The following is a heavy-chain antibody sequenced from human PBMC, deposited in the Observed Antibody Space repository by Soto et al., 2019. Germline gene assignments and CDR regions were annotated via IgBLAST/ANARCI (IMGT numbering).Heavy chain of an antibody. Sequence: QVQLVQSGAEVKKPGSSVKVSCKASGGTFSSYAISWVRQAPGQGLEWMGGIIPIFGTANYAQKLQGRVTITADESTSTAYMELSSLRSEDTAVYYCARGSRTIFGVVIPNYYYYGMDVWGQGTTVTVSS. CDR3: ARGSRTIFGVVIPNYYYYGMDV. D-gene: IGHD3-3*01. CDR2: IIPIFGTA. V-gene: IGHV1-69*01. CDR1: GGTFSSYA. J-gene: IGHJ6*02.